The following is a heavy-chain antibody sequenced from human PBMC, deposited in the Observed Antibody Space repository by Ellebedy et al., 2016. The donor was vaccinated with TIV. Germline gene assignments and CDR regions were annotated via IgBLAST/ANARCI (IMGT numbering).Heavy chain of an antibody. V-gene: IGHV5-51*01. D-gene: IGHD2-2*01. CDR1: GYTFTTYW. CDR3: ARGCSSTNCYGSSYGMDV. CDR2: IFPGDSDT. J-gene: IGHJ6*02. Sequence: GESLKISCKASGYTFTTYWIGWVRQMPGKGLEWLGIIFPGDSDTTYSPSFQGQVTISADKSIHTAYLQWNSLKASDTAMYYCARGCSSTNCYGSSYGMDVWGQGTTVTVSS.